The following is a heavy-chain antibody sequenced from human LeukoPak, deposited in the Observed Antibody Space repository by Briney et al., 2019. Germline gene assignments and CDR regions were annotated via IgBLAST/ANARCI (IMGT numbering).Heavy chain of an antibody. V-gene: IGHV1-8*01. D-gene: IGHD7-27*01. CDR3: TRGASDYWGENYFDY. CDR1: GYSFTNYD. Sequence: GASVEVSCKASGYSFTNYDINWVRQATGHGLEWMGWMNPNSGTVGYAQKFQGRVTMTRNASISAAYMELSSLTSEDAAVYYCTRGASDYWGENYFDYWGQGSLVTVSS. J-gene: IGHJ4*02. CDR2: MNPNSGTV.